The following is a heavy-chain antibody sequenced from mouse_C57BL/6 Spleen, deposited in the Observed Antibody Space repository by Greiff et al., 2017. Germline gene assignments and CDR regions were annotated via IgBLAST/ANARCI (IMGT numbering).Heavy chain of an antibody. CDR3: ALATED. D-gene: IGHD1-1*01. Sequence: EVQLQQSVAELVRPGASVKLSCTASGFNFKNTFMHWVKQRPEQGLEWIGRIYPGNSNTTYAPKFQGKAHMTADTSSTTAYLQLSSLTTEDTAVYYCALATEDWGQGTTLTVSS. CDR1: GFNFKNTF. J-gene: IGHJ2*01. CDR2: IYPGNSNT. V-gene: IGHV14-3*01.